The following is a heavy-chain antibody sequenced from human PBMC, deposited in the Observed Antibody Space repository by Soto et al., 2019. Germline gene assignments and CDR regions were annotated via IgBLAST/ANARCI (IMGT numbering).Heavy chain of an antibody. CDR2: IIPIFGTA. Sequence: SVKVSCKASGGTFSSYAISWVRQAPGQGLEWMGGIIPIFGTANYAQKFQGRVTITADESTSTAYMELSSLRSEDTAVYYCARWQLGIYYYYYGMDVWGQGTTVTVSS. CDR1: GGTFSSYA. V-gene: IGHV1-69*13. J-gene: IGHJ6*02. D-gene: IGHD6-6*01. CDR3: ARWQLGIYYYYYGMDV.